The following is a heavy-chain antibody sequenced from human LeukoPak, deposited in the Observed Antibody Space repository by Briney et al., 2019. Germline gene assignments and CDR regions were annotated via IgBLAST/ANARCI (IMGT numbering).Heavy chain of an antibody. CDR2: MNPNSGNT. V-gene: IGHV1-8*03. CDR1: GYTFTSYD. Sequence: RRASVKVSCKASGYTFTSYDINWVRQATGQGLEWMGWMNPNSGNTGYAQKFQGRVTITRNTSISTAYMELSRLTSDDTAVYYCARGESSSWYGWGQGTLVTVSS. D-gene: IGHD6-13*01. CDR3: ARGESSSWYG. J-gene: IGHJ4*02.